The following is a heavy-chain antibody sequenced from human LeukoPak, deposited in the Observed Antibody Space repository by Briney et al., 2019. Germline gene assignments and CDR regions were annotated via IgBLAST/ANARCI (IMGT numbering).Heavy chain of an antibody. Sequence: SETLSLTCTVSGGSISSYYWSWIRQPPGKGLEWIGYIYYSGSTNYNPSLKSRVTISVDRSKNQFSLKLSSVTAADTAVYYCARVRYDSSGYPSLFDYWGQGTLVTVSS. CDR1: GGSISSYY. J-gene: IGHJ4*02. CDR2: IYYSGST. CDR3: ARVRYDSSGYPSLFDY. V-gene: IGHV4-59*12. D-gene: IGHD3-22*01.